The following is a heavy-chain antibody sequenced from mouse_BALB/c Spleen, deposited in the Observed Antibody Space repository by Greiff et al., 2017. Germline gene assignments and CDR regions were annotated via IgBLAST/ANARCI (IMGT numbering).Heavy chain of an antibody. CDR1: GFTFSDYY. D-gene: IGHD2-4*01. Sequence: EVQVVESGGGLVKPGGSLKLSCAVSGFTFSDYYMYWVRQTPEKRLEWVATISDGGSYTYYPDSVKGRFTISRDNAKNNLYLQMSSLKSEDTAMYYCAREGRITTTVYYAMDYWGQGTSVTVSS. CDR3: AREGRITTTVYYAMDY. V-gene: IGHV5-4*02. J-gene: IGHJ4*01. CDR2: ISDGGSYT.